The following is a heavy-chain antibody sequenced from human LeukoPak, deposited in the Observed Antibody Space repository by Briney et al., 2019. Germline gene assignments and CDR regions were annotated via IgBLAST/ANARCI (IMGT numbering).Heavy chain of an antibody. J-gene: IGHJ4*02. Sequence: GRSLRLSCAASGFTFSSYGMHWVRQAPGKGLEWVAVIWYDGSNKYYADSVEGRFTISRDNSKNTLYLQMNSLRAEDTAVYYCAKDGSSSWYLLPLDYWGQGTLVTVSS. CDR3: AKDGSSSWYLLPLDY. V-gene: IGHV3-33*06. CDR1: GFTFSSYG. CDR2: IWYDGSNK. D-gene: IGHD6-13*01.